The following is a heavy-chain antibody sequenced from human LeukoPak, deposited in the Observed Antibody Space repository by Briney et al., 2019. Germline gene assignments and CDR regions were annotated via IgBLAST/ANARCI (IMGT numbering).Heavy chain of an antibody. Sequence: GGPLRLSCAASGFTFSSYGMHWVRQAPGKGLEWVAFIRYDGSNKYYADSVKGRFTISRDNSKNTLYLQMNSLRAEDTAVYYCAKDGGSGTANIDYWGQGTLVTVSS. D-gene: IGHD5-18*01. CDR3: AKDGGSGTANIDY. J-gene: IGHJ4*02. CDR2: IRYDGSNK. CDR1: GFTFSSYG. V-gene: IGHV3-30*02.